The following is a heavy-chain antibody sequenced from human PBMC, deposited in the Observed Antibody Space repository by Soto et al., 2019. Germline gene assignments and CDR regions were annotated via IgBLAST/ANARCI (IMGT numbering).Heavy chain of an antibody. V-gene: IGHV3-30*03. CDR3: ARSEVARHFDY. Sequence: QVQLVESGGGVVQPGRSLRLSCAASGFTFSSYGMHWVRQAPGKGLEWVAVISYDGSNKYYADSVKGRFTISRDNSKNTLYLQMNSLRAEDTAVYYCARSEVARHFDYWGQGTLVTVSS. CDR2: ISYDGSNK. CDR1: GFTFSSYG. J-gene: IGHJ4*02.